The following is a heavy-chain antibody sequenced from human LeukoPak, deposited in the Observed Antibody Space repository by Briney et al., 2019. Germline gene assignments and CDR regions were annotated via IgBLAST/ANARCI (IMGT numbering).Heavy chain of an antibody. J-gene: IGHJ4*02. CDR3: AGSTSGWRGDY. D-gene: IGHD6-19*01. CDR2: IYAGDSDT. CDR1: GFRFTNYW. V-gene: IGHV5-51*01. Sequence: GESLQISCQGSGFRFTNYWLGWVRPMPGTGLEWVGIIYAGDSDTRYSPSFQGQVTISADKTITTAYLQWSSLKTSDTAMYYCAGSTSGWRGDYWGQGTLVTVSS.